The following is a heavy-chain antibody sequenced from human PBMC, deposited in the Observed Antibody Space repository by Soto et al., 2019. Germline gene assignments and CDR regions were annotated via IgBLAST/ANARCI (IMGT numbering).Heavy chain of an antibody. CDR1: GGSISSYY. CDR3: ARGESSGWYNAFDI. Sequence: PSETLSLTCTVSGGSISSYYWSWIRQPPGKGLEWIGYIYYRGSTNYNPSLKSRVTISVDTSKNQFSLKLSSVTAADTAVYYCARGESSGWYNAFDIWGQGTMVTVSS. V-gene: IGHV4-59*01. D-gene: IGHD6-19*01. J-gene: IGHJ3*02. CDR2: IYYRGST.